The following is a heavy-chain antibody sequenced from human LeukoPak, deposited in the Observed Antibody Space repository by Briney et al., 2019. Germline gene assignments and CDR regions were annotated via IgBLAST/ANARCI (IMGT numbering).Heavy chain of an antibody. CDR1: GGTFSSYA. D-gene: IGHD2-8*01. Sequence: SVKVSCKASGGTFSSYAISWVRQAPGQGLEWMGRIIPIFGTANYAQKFQGRVTITTDESTSTAYMELSSLRSEDTAVYYCARCRTNGDYYYYYMDVWGKGTTVTVSS. J-gene: IGHJ6*03. CDR3: ARCRTNGDYYYYYMDV. CDR2: IIPIFGTA. V-gene: IGHV1-69*05.